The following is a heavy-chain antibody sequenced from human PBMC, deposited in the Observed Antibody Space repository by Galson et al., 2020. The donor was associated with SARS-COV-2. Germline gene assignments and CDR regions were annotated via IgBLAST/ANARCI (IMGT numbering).Heavy chain of an antibody. CDR3: ATDPNCGSYGMDP. V-gene: IGHV3-15*01. J-gene: IGHJ6*02. D-gene: IGHD2-21*01. CDR1: GFTFRNAW. Sequence: GGSLRLSCAASGFTFRNAWVNWVRQAPGKGLEWVGSIKRKSDGGTTYYAAPVKGRFTISRDDSKNTLYLQINSLKTKDTAVYYCATDPNCGSYGMDPWCQGTTRTVSS. CDR2: IKRKSDGGTT.